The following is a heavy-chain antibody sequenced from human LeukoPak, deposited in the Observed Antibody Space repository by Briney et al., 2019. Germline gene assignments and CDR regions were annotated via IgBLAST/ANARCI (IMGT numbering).Heavy chain of an antibody. CDR3: AREYYYESSDYYVVLSGAFDI. Sequence: GGSLRLSCAASGFTFSSYWMSWVRQAPGKGLEWVANIKQDGSEKYYVDSVKGRFTISRDNAKNSLYLQMSSLRSDDTAVYYCAREYYYESSDYYVVLSGAFDIWGQGTMVTVSS. D-gene: IGHD3-22*01. J-gene: IGHJ3*02. V-gene: IGHV3-7*03. CDR2: IKQDGSEK. CDR1: GFTFSSYW.